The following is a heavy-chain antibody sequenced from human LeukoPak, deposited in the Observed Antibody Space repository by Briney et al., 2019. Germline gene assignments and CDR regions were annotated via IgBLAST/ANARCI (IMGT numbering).Heavy chain of an antibody. V-gene: IGHV3-23*01. CDR2: ISNSDSST. J-gene: IGHJ4*02. Sequence: HPGGSLRLSCAASAFTFSNYAMSWVRQAPGKGLEWVSTISNSDSSTYYPDSVKGRFTISRDNSENTLYLQMNSLRAEDTAVYYCAKATGYLLWGQGTLVIVSS. D-gene: IGHD1-14*01. CDR3: AKATGYLL. CDR1: AFTFSNYA.